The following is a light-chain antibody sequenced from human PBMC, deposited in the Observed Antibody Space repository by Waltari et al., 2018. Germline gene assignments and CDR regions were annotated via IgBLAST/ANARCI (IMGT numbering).Light chain of an antibody. V-gene: IGLV1-44*01. Sequence: QSVLTQPPSASGTPGQRVTISCSGSSSNIGSDNVNWSQHLPGTAPKPLIYTDNQRPSGVPDRFSGSKSGTSASLAISGLQSEDEADYYCATWDDTLHGCWVFGGGTKLTVL. CDR2: TDN. J-gene: IGLJ3*02. CDR3: ATWDDTLHGCWV. CDR1: SSNIGSDN.